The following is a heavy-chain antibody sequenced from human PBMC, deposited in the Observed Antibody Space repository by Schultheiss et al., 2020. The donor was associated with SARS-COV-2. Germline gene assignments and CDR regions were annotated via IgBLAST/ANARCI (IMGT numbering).Heavy chain of an antibody. D-gene: IGHD3-3*01. CDR3: ARRFLEWLSIDY. J-gene: IGHJ4*02. V-gene: IGHV4-39*01. CDR1: GGSISSSSYY. Sequence: SETLSLTCTVSGGSISSSSYYWGWIRQPPGKGLEWIGEINHSGSTNYNPSLKSRVTISVDTSKNQFSLKLSSVTAADTAVYYCARRFLEWLSIDYWGQGTLVTVSS. CDR2: INHSGST.